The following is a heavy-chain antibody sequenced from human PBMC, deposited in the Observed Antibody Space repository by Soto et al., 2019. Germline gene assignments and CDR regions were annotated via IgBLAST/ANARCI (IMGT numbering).Heavy chain of an antibody. CDR1: GGSISSYY. CDR3: ARRRCRSKSRYPYNWFDP. D-gene: IGHD2-2*01. J-gene: IGHJ5*02. CDR2: IYYSGST. Sequence: SETLSLTCTVSGGSISSYYWSWIRQPPGKGLEWIGYIYYSGSTNYNPSLKSRVTISVDTSKNQFSLKLSSVTAADTAVYYCARRRCRSKSRYPYNWFDPWGQGILVTVS. V-gene: IGHV4-59*08.